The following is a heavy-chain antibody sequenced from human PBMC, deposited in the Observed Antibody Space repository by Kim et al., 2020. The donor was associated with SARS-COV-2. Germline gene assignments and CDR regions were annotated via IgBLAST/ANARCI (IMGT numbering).Heavy chain of an antibody. CDR2: ISYDGSNK. CDR1: GFTFSSYG. Sequence: GGSLRLSCAASGFTFSSYGMHWVRQAPGKGLEWVAVISYDGSNKYYADSVKGRFTISRDNSKNTLYLQMNSLRAEDTAVYYCAKDSSTPYSGYDHYYYYGMDVWGQGTTVTVSS. J-gene: IGHJ6*02. V-gene: IGHV3-30*18. D-gene: IGHD5-12*01. CDR3: AKDSSTPYSGYDHYYYYGMDV.